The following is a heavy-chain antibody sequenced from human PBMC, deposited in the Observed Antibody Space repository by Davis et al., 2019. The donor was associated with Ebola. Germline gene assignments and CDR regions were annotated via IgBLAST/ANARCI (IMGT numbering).Heavy chain of an antibody. CDR2: IGGSGDST. CDR1: GFTFSSYA. V-gene: IGHV3-23*01. Sequence: GESLKISCAASGFTFSSYAMNWVRRAPGKGLEWVSGIGGSGDSTHYADSVKGRFTISRDNSKNTLYLQMNSLRAEDTAVYYCARATHLDYWGQGTLVTVSS. J-gene: IGHJ4*02. CDR3: ARATHLDY.